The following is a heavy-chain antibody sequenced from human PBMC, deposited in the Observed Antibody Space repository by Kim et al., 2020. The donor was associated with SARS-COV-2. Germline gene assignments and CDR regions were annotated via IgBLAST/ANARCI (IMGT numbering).Heavy chain of an antibody. V-gene: IGHV3-74*01. D-gene: IGHD3-10*01. CDR3: ARDPVYYYGSGSCDY. CDR1: GFTFSSYW. Sequence: GGSLRLSCAASGFTFSSYWVHWVRQAPGKGLVWVSRINSDGSSTSYADSVKGRFTISRDNAKNTLYLQMNSLRAEDTAVYYCARDPVYYYGSGSCDYWGQGTLVTVSS. CDR2: INSDGSST. J-gene: IGHJ4*02.